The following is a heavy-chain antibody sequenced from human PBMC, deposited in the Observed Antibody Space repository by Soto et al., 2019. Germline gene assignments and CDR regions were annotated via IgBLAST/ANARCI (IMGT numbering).Heavy chain of an antibody. CDR2: IIPIFGTA. J-gene: IGHJ5*02. V-gene: IGHV1-69*01. CDR1: GGTFSSYA. Sequence: QVQLVQSGAEVKKPGSSVKVSCKASGGTFSSYAISWVRQAPGQGLEWMGGIIPIFGTANYAQKFQGRVTITADESTSTAYMELSSLRSEDTAVYYCARTGPRYCSSTSCYANWFDPWGQGTLVTVSS. CDR3: ARTGPRYCSSTSCYANWFDP. D-gene: IGHD2-2*01.